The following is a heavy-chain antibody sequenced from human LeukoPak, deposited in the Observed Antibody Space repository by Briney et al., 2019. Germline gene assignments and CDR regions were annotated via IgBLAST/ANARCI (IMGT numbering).Heavy chain of an antibody. D-gene: IGHD2-21*02. CDR2: INHSGST. J-gene: IGHJ4*02. V-gene: IGHV4-34*01. CDR3: AGASDGGNSDLGY. Sequence: SETLSLTCAVYGGTFSGYYWRWIRQPPGKGLEWMGEINHSGSTNYNPPIKRRVTILVDTTTIHISLKLRSVTAADKAADYCAGASDGGNSDLGYWGQGTLVTVSS. CDR1: GGTFSGYY.